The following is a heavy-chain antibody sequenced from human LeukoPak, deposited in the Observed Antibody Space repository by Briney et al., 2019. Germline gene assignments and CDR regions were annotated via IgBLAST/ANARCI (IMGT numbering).Heavy chain of an antibody. V-gene: IGHV3-7*01. CDR2: IKQDGSEK. J-gene: IGHJ4*02. D-gene: IGHD2-2*02. Sequence: GGSLRLSCAASGFTSSSYWMSWVRQAPGKGLEWVANIKQDGSEKYYVDSVKGRFTISRDNAKNSLYLQMNSLRAEDTAVYYCARRYMGPGYYFDYWGQGTLVTVSS. CDR1: GFTSSSYW. CDR3: ARRYMGPGYYFDY.